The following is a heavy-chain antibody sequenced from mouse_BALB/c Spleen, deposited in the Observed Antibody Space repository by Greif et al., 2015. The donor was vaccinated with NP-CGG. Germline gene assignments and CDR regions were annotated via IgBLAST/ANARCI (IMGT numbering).Heavy chain of an antibody. CDR2: IDPANGNT. V-gene: IGHV14-3*02. CDR1: GFNITDTY. J-gene: IGHJ1*01. CDR3: ANWDWYFDV. D-gene: IGHD4-1*01. Sequence: VQLQQSGAELVKPGASVKLSCTASGFNITDTYMHWVKQRPEQGLEWIGRIDPANGNTKYDPKFQGKATITADTSSNTAYLQLSSLTSEDTAVYYCANWDWYFDVWGAGTTVTVSS.